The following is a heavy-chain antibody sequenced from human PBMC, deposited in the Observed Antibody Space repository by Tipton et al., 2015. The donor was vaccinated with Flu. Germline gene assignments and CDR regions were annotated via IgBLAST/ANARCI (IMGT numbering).Heavy chain of an antibody. CDR3: ARHSGYDYFDY. CDR2: IYHTGST. J-gene: IGHJ4*02. Sequence: GLVKPSETLSLTCAVSGYAISSGYYWGWIRQPPGKGLEWIGSIYHTGSTYYNPSLKSRVTISVDTSKNQFSLRLSSVTAADTAVYYCARHSGYDYFDYWGQGTLVTVSS. V-gene: IGHV4-38-2*01. D-gene: IGHD5-12*01. CDR1: GYAISSGYY.